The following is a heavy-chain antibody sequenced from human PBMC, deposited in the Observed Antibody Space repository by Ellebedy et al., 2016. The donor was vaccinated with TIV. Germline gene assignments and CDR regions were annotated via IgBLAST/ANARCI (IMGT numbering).Heavy chain of an antibody. CDR3: ATHASATWSRFDY. J-gene: IGHJ4*02. CDR2: ISYDVKQT. Sequence: GGSLRLSCAPSGFSFSSHALHWVRQLPRKGLEWVAVISYDVKQTYYAGSVKGRFAISKDYSNNSLYLQMNGLRPEDTGIYYCATHASATWSRFDYWGQGTLVVVSP. D-gene: IGHD2-15*01. CDR1: GFSFSSHA. V-gene: IGHV3-30*09.